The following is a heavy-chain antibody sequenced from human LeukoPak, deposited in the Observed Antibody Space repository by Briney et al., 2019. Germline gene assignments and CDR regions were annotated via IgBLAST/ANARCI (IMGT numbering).Heavy chain of an antibody. D-gene: IGHD3-22*01. CDR1: GSSISSSSYY. Sequence: PSETLSLTCTVSGSSISSSSYYRGWIRQPPGKGLEWIGSIYYSGSTYYNPSLKSRVTISVDTSKNQFSLKLSSVTAADTAVYYCARREPGYFFDYWGQGTLVTVSS. CDR3: ARREPGYFFDY. J-gene: IGHJ4*02. CDR2: IYYSGST. V-gene: IGHV4-39*01.